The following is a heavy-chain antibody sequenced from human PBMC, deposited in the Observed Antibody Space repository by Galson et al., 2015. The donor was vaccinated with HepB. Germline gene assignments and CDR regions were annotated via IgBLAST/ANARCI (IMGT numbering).Heavy chain of an antibody. J-gene: IGHJ3*02. V-gene: IGHV3-53*01. CDR3: ARGGALDI. CDR1: GFTVSSNR. CDR2: IDSSGRT. Sequence: SLRLSCAASGFTVSSNRMSWVRQAPGKGLEWVSFIDSSGRTYYADSVKGRFTISRDNSKNTVYLQMNSLRAEDTAVYYCARGGALDIWGRGTRVTVSS.